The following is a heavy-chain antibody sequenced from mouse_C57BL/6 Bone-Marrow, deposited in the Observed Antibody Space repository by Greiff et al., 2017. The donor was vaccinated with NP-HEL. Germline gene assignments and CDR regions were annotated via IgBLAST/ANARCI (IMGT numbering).Heavy chain of an antibody. J-gene: IGHJ2*01. Sequence: VKVVESGAELVRPGASVTLSCKASGYTFTDYEMHWVKQTPVHGLEWIGAIDPETGGTAYNQKFKGKAILTADKSSSTAYMELRSLTSEDSAVYYCTTYYSNYDYFDYWGQGTTLTVSS. CDR3: TTYYSNYDYFDY. CDR2: IDPETGGT. V-gene: IGHV1-15*01. D-gene: IGHD2-5*01. CDR1: GYTFTDYE.